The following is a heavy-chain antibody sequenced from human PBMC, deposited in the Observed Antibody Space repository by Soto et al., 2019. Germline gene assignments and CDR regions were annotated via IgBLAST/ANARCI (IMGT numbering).Heavy chain of an antibody. Sequence: QVQLVQSGAEVKKPGASVKVSCKASGYTFTSYAMHWVRQAPGQRLEWMGWINAGNGNTKYSQKSQGRVTITRDTAASTAYMELSSLRSEDTAVYYCARGGSIYWYFDLWGRGTLVTVSS. J-gene: IGHJ2*01. D-gene: IGHD6-13*01. V-gene: IGHV1-3*01. CDR1: GYTFTSYA. CDR2: INAGNGNT. CDR3: ARGGSIYWYFDL.